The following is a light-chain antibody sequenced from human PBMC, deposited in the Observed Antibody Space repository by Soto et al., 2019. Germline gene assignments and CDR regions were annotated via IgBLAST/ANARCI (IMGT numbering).Light chain of an antibody. Sequence: EVIMTQSPATLSVSPGERATLSCRASQSLSRNLAWYQQKPGQAPRLLISSASNRATGIPARFSGSGSGTEFILTISILQSEDFAVYYCHQYNHWPITFGQGTKVDIK. CDR3: HQYNHWPIT. CDR2: SAS. J-gene: IGKJ1*01. V-gene: IGKV3-15*01. CDR1: QSLSRN.